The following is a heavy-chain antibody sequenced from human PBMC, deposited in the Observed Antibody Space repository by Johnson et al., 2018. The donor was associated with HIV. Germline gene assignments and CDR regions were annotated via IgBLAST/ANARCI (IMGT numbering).Heavy chain of an antibody. D-gene: IGHD3-22*01. J-gene: IGHJ3*02. V-gene: IGHV3-9*01. CDR3: AREGSSGYYDAFDI. CDR1: GFTFDDYA. CDR2: ISWNSGII. Sequence: VQLVESGGGLVQPGRSLRLSCAASGFTFDDYAIHWVRQAPGKGLDWVSGISWNSGIIGYADSVRGRFTISRDNAKNTLYVQMNSLRVEDTAVYYCAREGSSGYYDAFDIWGQGTMVTVSS.